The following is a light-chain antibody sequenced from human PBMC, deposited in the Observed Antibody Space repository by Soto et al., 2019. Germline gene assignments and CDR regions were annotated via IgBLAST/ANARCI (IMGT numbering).Light chain of an antibody. CDR1: SGHSSYA. CDR3: QTGGTGTWV. Sequence: QLVLTQSPSASVSLGASVKLTCTLSSGHSSYAIAWHQQQPEKGPRYLMKLNNDGSHSKGDGIPDRFSGSSSGAERYLTISSLQSEDEADYYCQTGGTGTWVFGGGTKLTVL. CDR2: LNNDGSH. J-gene: IGLJ3*02. V-gene: IGLV4-69*01.